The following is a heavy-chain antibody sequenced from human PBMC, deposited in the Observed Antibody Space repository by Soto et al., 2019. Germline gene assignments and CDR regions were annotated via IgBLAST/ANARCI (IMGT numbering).Heavy chain of an antibody. J-gene: IGHJ4*02. V-gene: IGHV3-53*01. CDR2: IYSGGST. Sequence: PGGSLRLSCAASRFTVSSNYMSWVRQAPGKGLEWVSVIYSGGSTYYADSVKGRFTISRDNSKNTLYLQMNSLRAEDTAVYYCARPRGYSSRIDYWGQGTLVTVSS. CDR3: ARPRGYSSRIDY. CDR1: RFTVSSNY. D-gene: IGHD6-13*01.